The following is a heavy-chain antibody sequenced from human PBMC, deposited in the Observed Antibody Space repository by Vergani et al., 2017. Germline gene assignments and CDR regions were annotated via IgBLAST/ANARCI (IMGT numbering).Heavy chain of an antibody. D-gene: IGHD3-10*01. CDR1: GYTFTYRY. V-gene: IGHV1-45*02. CDR3: ARDLGGSGSSPLDY. CDR2: ITPFNGNT. Sequence: QVQLVQSGAEVKKPGASAKVSCKASGYTFTYRYLHWVRQAPGQALEWMGWITPFNGNTNYAQKFQGRVTMTRDTSISTAYMELSRLRSDDTAVYYCARDLGGSGSSPLDYWGQGTLVTVSS. J-gene: IGHJ4*02.